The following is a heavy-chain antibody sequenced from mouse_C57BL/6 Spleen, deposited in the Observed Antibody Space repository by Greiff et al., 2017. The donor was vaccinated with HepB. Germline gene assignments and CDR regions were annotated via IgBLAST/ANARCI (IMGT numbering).Heavy chain of an antibody. CDR2: ISDGGSYT. D-gene: IGHD4-1*01. V-gene: IGHV5-4*01. CDR1: GFTFSSYA. CDR3: ASLGPFDY. J-gene: IGHJ2*01. Sequence: DVQLQESGGGLVKPGGSLKLSCAASGFTFSSYAMSWVRQTPEKRLEWVATISDGGSYTYYPDNVKGRFTISRDNAKNNLYLQMSHLKSEDTAMYYCASLGPFDYWGQGTTLTVSS.